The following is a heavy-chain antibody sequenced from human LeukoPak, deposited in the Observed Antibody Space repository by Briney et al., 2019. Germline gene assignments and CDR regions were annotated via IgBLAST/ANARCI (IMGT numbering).Heavy chain of an antibody. Sequence: SETLSLTRTVSGGSISSSSYYWGWIRQPPGKGLEWIGSIYYSGSTYYNPSLKSRVTISVDTSKHQFSLKLSSVTAADTAVYYCARLGYSSGWEYFQHWGQGTLVTVSS. CDR1: GGSISSSSYY. V-gene: IGHV4-39*01. CDR3: ARLGYSSGWEYFQH. CDR2: IYYSGST. J-gene: IGHJ1*01. D-gene: IGHD6-19*01.